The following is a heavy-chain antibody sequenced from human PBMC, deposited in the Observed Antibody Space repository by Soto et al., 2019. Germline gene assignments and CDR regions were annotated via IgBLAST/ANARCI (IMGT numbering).Heavy chain of an antibody. CDR1: GFTFSSYA. V-gene: IGHV3-23*01. J-gene: IGHJ4*02. CDR3: AIEVGYSCGDGYFDS. Sequence: EVQLLGSGGGLVQPGGSLRLSCAASGFTFSSYAMSWVRQAPGKGLEWVSGISGSGVSTHYADSVKGRVTISRDNSKNTLYLQMKSLRAEDTAAYYGAIEVGYSCGDGYFDSGVQGPLVTVPS. CDR2: ISGSGVST. D-gene: IGHD6-19*01.